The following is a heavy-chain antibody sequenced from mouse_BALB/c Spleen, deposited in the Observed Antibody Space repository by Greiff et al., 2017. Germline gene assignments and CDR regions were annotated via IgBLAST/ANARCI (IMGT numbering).Heavy chain of an antibody. J-gene: IGHJ1*01. CDR1: GFSLSTSGMG. V-gene: IGHV8-8*01. Sequence: VKLMESGPGILQPSQTLSLTCSFSGFSLSTSGMGVGWIRQPSGKGLEWLAHIWWDDDKRYNPALKSRLTISKDTSSNQVFLKIASVDTADTATYYCARAYYGSSYWYFDVWGAGTTVTVSS. CDR2: IWWDDDK. D-gene: IGHD1-1*01. CDR3: ARAYYGSSYWYFDV.